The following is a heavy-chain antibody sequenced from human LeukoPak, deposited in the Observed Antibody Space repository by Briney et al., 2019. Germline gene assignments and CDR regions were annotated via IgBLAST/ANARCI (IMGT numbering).Heavy chain of an antibody. Sequence: SETLSLTCTVSGGSISSSSYYWGWIRQPPGKGLEWIGSIYYSGSTYYNPSLKSRVTISVDTSKNQFSLKLSSVTAADTAVYYCARSYYDILTGYLYYFDYWGQGTLVTVSS. V-gene: IGHV4-39*07. J-gene: IGHJ4*02. D-gene: IGHD3-9*01. CDR3: ARSYYDILTGYLYYFDY. CDR1: GGSISSSSYY. CDR2: IYYSGST.